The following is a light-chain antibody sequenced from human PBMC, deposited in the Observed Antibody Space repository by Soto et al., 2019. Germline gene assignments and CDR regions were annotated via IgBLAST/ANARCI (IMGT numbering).Light chain of an antibody. CDR3: SSYTSTTTVV. V-gene: IGLV2-14*01. CDR2: DVS. Sequence: QSVLTQPASVSGSPGQSITISCTGTSSDVGRYNHVSWYQQYPGKAPKLMIYDVSNRPSGVSNRFSGSKSGNTASLTISGLQAEDEADYYCSSYTSTTTVVFGGGTKLTVL. J-gene: IGLJ2*01. CDR1: SSDVGRYNH.